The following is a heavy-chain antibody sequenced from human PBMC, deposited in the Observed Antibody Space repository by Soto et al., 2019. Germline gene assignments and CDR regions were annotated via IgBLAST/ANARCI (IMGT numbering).Heavy chain of an antibody. CDR1: GFTFSNYW. CDR3: ASDFSPANMDV. V-gene: IGHV3-74*01. J-gene: IGHJ6*02. Sequence: EVQLVESGGGLVQPGGSLRLSCAASGFTFSNYWMHWVRQAPGKGLVWVSRINTDGSRTTYADSVKGRFTISRDNAKHTLDVQLNTLRADDTAVYDGASDFSPANMDVWGLGTPVTVS. CDR2: INTDGSRT.